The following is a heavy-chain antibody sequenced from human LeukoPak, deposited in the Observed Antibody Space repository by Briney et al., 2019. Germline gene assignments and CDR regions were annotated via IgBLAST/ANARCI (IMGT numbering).Heavy chain of an antibody. Sequence: ASVKVSFKASGYIITGYYMHWVRQAPRKGLEWMGRINPNSGGTNYAQKFQGRVTITRDTSINTAYMELSRLRSDDTAVYYCARETRGTSLYYYYMDVWGKGTTVTVSS. D-gene: IGHD2-2*01. CDR2: INPNSGGT. CDR1: GYIITGYY. CDR3: ARETRGTSLYYYYMDV. V-gene: IGHV1-2*06. J-gene: IGHJ6*03.